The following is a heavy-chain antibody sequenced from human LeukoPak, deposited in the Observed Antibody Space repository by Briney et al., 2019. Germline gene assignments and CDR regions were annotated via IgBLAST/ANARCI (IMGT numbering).Heavy chain of an antibody. CDR2: ISGSGDST. V-gene: IGHV3-23*01. D-gene: IGHD2-15*01. CDR1: GFTFTSYD. J-gene: IGHJ4*02. CDR3: ASRDPCSGGTCYGLGY. Sequence: PGGSLRLSCVVSGFTFTSYDMTWVRQAPGKGPEWVSAISGSGDSTYYADSVWGRFTISRDNSKFTLYLQMNSLRAEDTAVYYCASRDPCSGGTCYGLGYWGQGTLVTVSS.